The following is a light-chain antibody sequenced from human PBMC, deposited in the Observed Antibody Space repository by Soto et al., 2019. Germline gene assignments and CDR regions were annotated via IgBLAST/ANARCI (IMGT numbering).Light chain of an antibody. Sequence: EVVLTQSPVTLSLSPGARATLSCRASQSFRGLLAWYQQKPGQAPRLLIYDAYNRATGIPPRFSGSGSGTDFTLTISSLEPEDSAVYYCQQRHMWPITFGQGTRLEN. J-gene: IGKJ5*01. CDR2: DAY. CDR1: QSFRGL. CDR3: QQRHMWPIT. V-gene: IGKV3-11*01.